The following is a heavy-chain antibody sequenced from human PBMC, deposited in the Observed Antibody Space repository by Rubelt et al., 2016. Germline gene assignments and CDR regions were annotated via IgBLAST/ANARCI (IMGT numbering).Heavy chain of an antibody. Sequence: QVQLQQWGAGLLKPSETLSLTCAVYGGSFSGYYWSWIRQPPGKGLEWLGEINHSGSTTYNPSLKGGVHNVLDTARNQVPLSRSLVTAADTAVYYCAWPCPGGYSPTVSTHFDYWGQGTLVTVSS. J-gene: IGHJ4*02. CDR2: INHSGST. CDR1: GGSFSGYY. D-gene: IGHD5-18*01. V-gene: IGHV4-34*01. CDR3: AWPCPGGYSPTVSTHFDY.